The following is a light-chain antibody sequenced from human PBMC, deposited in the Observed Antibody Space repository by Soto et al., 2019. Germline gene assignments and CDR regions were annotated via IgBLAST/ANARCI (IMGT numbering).Light chain of an antibody. Sequence: EIFFSQSPATPSFSPGGKATPSCRASQTIHTYLAWYQQKPGQAPRLLIYDASNRATGIPARFSGSGSGTDFTLTISRIEPEDFAVYYCQQRLTFGQGTRLEIK. CDR1: QTIHTY. V-gene: IGKV3-11*01. J-gene: IGKJ5*01. CDR3: QQRLT. CDR2: DAS.